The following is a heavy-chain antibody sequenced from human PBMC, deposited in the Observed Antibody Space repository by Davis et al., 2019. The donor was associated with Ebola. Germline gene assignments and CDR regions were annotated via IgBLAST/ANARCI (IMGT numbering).Heavy chain of an antibody. CDR2: ISSSSSYI. D-gene: IGHD3-22*01. CDR3: ARDQGYYDSSGYSDY. Sequence: PGGSLRLSCAASRFTFSSYSMNWVRQAPGKGLEWVSSISSSSSYIYYADSVKGRFTISRDNSKNTLYLQMNSLRAEDTAVYYCARDQGYYDSSGYSDYWGQGTLVTVSS. V-gene: IGHV3-21*04. J-gene: IGHJ4*02. CDR1: RFTFSSYS.